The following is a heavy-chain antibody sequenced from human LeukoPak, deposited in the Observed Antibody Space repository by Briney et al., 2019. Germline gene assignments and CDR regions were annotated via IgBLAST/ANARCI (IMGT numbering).Heavy chain of an antibody. J-gene: IGHJ6*02. CDR1: GYTFTGYY. CDR3: ARGSSTSQYYYGMDV. V-gene: IGHV1-2*02. Sequence: ASVKVSCKASGYTFTGYYMHWVRQAPGQGLEWMGWINPNSGGTNYAQKFQGRVTITADKSTSTAYMELSSLRSEDTAVYYCARGSSTSQYYYGMDVWGQGTTVTVSS. D-gene: IGHD2-2*01. CDR2: INPNSGGT.